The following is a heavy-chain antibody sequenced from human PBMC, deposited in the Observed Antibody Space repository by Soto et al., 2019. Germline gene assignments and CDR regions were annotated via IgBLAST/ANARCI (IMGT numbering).Heavy chain of an antibody. D-gene: IGHD3-9*01. CDR1: GYSISSAYY. J-gene: IGHJ4*02. Sequence: PSETLSLTCVVSGYSISSAYYWGWIRQPPGKGLEWVGSVYHSGSTYYNPSLKSRITISLDTSKNPFSLKLRSVTAADSAVYYCARRDWSGSTSHFYFDYWGQGVMVTVYS. CDR3: ARRDWSGSTSHFYFDY. CDR2: VYHSGST. V-gene: IGHV4-38-2*01.